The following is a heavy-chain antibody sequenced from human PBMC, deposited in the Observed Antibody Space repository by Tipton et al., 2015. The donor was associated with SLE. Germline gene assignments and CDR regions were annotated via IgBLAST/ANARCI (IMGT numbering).Heavy chain of an antibody. CDR1: GFSISSYY. Sequence: TLSLTCTVSGFSISSYYWGWIRQPPGKGLEWLGTIYHSGTTYYNPSLKRRLTLSIDTSKNQFSLKLSSVTAADTAVYYCVRLELPATKADNWGPGTLVTVSP. CDR2: IYHSGTT. CDR3: VRLELPATKADN. V-gene: IGHV4-38-2*02. D-gene: IGHD5-24*01. J-gene: IGHJ4*02.